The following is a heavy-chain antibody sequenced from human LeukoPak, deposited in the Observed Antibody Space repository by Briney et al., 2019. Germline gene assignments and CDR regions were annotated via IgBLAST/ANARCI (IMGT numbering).Heavy chain of an antibody. V-gene: IGHV3-53*01. J-gene: IGHJ4*02. CDR2: IYSGGST. CDR3: ARAARWELPFDY. CDR1: GFTVSSNY. Sequence: GGSLRLSCAASGFTVSSNYMSWVRQAPGKGLEWVSVIYSGGSTYYADSVKGRFTISRDNSKNTLYLQMNSLRAEDTAVYYCARAARWELPFDYRGQGTLVTVSS. D-gene: IGHD1-26*01.